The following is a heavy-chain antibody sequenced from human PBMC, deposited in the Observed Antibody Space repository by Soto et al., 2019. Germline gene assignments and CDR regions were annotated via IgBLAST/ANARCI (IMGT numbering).Heavy chain of an antibody. J-gene: IGHJ4*02. Sequence: EMQLVESGGDLVKPGGSLRLSCVTSGFMFSSAWMSWVRQAPGKGLEWVGRIKSKADGGAREYAAPVKGRFSISRDDSKNTLYLQMNSRRAEETAVYDCVEGWNDVWSQVTLVTVSS. CDR2: IKSKADGGAR. D-gene: IGHD1-1*01. CDR3: VEGWNDV. CDR1: GFMFSSAW. V-gene: IGHV3-15*01.